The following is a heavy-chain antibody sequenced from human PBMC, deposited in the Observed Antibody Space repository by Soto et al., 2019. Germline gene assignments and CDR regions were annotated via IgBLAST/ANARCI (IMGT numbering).Heavy chain of an antibody. Sequence: GGSLRLSCAASGFTFSNAWMSWVRQAPGKALKWVGSIKSKTDGGTTDYDAPVKGRFTISRDDSKNTLYLQMNSLKTEDTAVYYCGALLLLWFGEIHIPSLDYYGMDVWGQGTTVTVSS. CDR3: GALLLLWFGEIHIPSLDYYGMDV. D-gene: IGHD3-10*01. V-gene: IGHV3-15*01. CDR1: GFTFSNAW. CDR2: IKSKTDGGTT. J-gene: IGHJ6*02.